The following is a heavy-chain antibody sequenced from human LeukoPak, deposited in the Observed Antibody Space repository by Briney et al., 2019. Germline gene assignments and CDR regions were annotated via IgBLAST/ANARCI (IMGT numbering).Heavy chain of an antibody. V-gene: IGHV3-53*01. CDR2: LCAGGES. D-gene: IGHD3-10*01. CDR3: ARDSAGNQYSSGNFDL. J-gene: IGHJ4*02. CDR1: GFAVKSSY. Sequence: GGSLRLSCAASGFAVKSSYMNWVRQAPGKGLEWVSVLCAGGESYYADSVLGRFTISRDNSNNTVFLEMNSLTAADTAVYFCARDSAGNQYSSGNFDLWGQGTLVTVSS.